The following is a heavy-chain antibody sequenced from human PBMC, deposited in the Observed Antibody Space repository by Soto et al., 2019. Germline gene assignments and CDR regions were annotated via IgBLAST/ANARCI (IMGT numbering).Heavy chain of an antibody. Sequence: EVQLLESGGGLVQPGGSLRLSCAASGFTFSSYAMSWVRQAPGKGLEWVSGVSGNGDTTYYADSVKGRFTVSRDNSKNTLYLQMNSLKAEDTAVYYCAKGKVQYSSAPEACDYWGQGTLVAVSS. J-gene: IGHJ4*02. CDR2: VSGNGDTT. V-gene: IGHV3-23*01. CDR3: AKGKVQYSSAPEACDY. CDR1: GFTFSSYA. D-gene: IGHD6-25*01.